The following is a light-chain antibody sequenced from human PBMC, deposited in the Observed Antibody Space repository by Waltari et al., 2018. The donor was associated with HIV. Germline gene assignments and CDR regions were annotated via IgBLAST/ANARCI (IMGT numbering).Light chain of an antibody. CDR2: SAS. Sequence: DIQLTQSTSFLSASVGDRVTITCRASQGISSYSAWYQQKPGKSPNLLIYSASTLQSGVPSRFGGSGSGTEFTLTINSLQPEDFATYYCQQFNTFSPITFGQGTRLEIK. V-gene: IGKV1-9*01. J-gene: IGKJ5*01. CDR1: QGISSY. CDR3: QQFNTFSPIT.